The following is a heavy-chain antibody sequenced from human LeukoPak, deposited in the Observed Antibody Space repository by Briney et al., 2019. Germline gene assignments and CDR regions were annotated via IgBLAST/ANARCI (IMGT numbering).Heavy chain of an antibody. CDR3: ARDRHLYDYVWGSYRELDY. J-gene: IGHJ4*02. D-gene: IGHD3-16*02. CDR2: IKSKTDGGTT. V-gene: IGHV3-15*01. CDR1: GFTFSNAW. Sequence: PGGSLRLSCAASGFTFSNAWMSWVRQAPGKGLEWVGRIKSKTDGGTTDYAAPVKGRFTISRDDSKNTLYLQMNSLRAEDTAVYYCARDRHLYDYVWGSYRELDYWGQGTLVTVSS.